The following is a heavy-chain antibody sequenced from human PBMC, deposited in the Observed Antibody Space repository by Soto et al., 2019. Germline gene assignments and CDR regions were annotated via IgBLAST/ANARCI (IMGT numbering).Heavy chain of an antibody. J-gene: IGHJ6*02. D-gene: IGHD3-10*01. CDR1: GGSFSGYY. Sequence: SETLSLTCAVYGGSFSGYYWSWIRQPPGKGLEWIGEINHSGSTNYNPSLKSRVTISVDTSKNQFSLKLSSVTAADTAVYYCARSRRRGHYYGSGSYYHYYYGMDVWGQGTTVTVSS. V-gene: IGHV4-34*01. CDR3: ARSRRRGHYYGSGSYYHYYYGMDV. CDR2: INHSGST.